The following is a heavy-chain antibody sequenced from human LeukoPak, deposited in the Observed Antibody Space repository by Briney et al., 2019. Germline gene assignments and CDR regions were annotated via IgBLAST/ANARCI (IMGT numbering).Heavy chain of an antibody. CDR1: GYTFTGYY. J-gene: IGHJ4*02. D-gene: IGHD3-16*02. CDR2: INPNSGGT. Sequence: GASVKVSCKASGYTFTGYYMHWVRQAPGQGLEWMGWINPNSGGTNYAQKFQGRVTMTRDTSISTAYMELSRLRSDDTAVYYCARAGYDYVWGSYRPEFDYWGQGTLVTVSS. V-gene: IGHV1-2*02. CDR3: ARAGYDYVWGSYRPEFDY.